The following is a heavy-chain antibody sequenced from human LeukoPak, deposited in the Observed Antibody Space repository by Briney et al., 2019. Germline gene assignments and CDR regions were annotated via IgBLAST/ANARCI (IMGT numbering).Heavy chain of an antibody. D-gene: IGHD5-12*01. CDR3: AKDLDIVATITGN. CDR1: GFSFSTFA. J-gene: IGHJ4*02. CDR2: ISGNGVRT. V-gene: IGHV3-23*01. Sequence: GGSLRLSCAASGFSFSTFAMSWVRQAPGKGLEWISGISGNGVRTYYADSVKGRFIISRDSSKNTLDLQMYSLRAEDTAVYYCAKDLDIVATITGNWGQGTLVTVSS.